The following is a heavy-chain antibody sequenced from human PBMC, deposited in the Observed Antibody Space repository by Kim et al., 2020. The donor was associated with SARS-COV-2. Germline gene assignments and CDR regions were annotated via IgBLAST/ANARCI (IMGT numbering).Heavy chain of an antibody. D-gene: IGHD1-26*01. J-gene: IGHJ4*02. Sequence: TKYSQKCQGRVTITRDTSASTAYMELSSLRSEDTAVYYCAREIPGIVPIYWGQGTLVTVSS. CDR3: AREIPGIVPIY. CDR2: T. V-gene: IGHV1-3*01.